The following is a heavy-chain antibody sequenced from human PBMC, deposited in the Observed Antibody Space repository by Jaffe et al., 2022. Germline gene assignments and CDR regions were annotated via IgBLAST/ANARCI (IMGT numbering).Heavy chain of an antibody. D-gene: IGHD6-19*01. J-gene: IGHJ4*02. CDR3: AHRSWGAVAASYVDY. Sequence: QITLKESGPTLVKPTQTLTLTCTFSGFSLSTSGVGVGWIRQPPGKALEWLALIYWNDDKRYSPSLKSRLTITKDTSKNQVVLTMTNMDPVDTATYYCAHRSWGAVAASYVDYWGQGTLVTVSS. V-gene: IGHV2-5*01. CDR2: IYWNDDK. CDR1: GFSLSTSGVG.